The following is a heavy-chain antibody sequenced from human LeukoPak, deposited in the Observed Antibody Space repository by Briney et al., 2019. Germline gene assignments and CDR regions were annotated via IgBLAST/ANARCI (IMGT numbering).Heavy chain of an antibody. CDR1: GYTFTGYY. CDR2: INPNSGCT. Sequence: ASVKVSCKASGYTFTGYYMHWVRQAPGQGLEWMGWINPNSGCTNYAQKFQGRVTMTRDTSISTAYMELSRLRSDDTAVYYCARVKYYYDSPSAFDIWGQGTMVTVSS. D-gene: IGHD3-22*01. V-gene: IGHV1-2*02. CDR3: ARVKYYYDSPSAFDI. J-gene: IGHJ3*02.